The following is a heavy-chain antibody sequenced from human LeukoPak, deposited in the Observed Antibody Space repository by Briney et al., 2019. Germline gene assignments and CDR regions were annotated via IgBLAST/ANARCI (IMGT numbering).Heavy chain of an antibody. Sequence: ASETLSFTGSVSGGSISAFNCNWMRQRPGHGLEWVGLIFISGTTTSNTFLKSRVTMSVDTSKNQYSLKLSPVTAAATAVYYLARHIVVVTAFRYDYDYYMDVRGKGATVTVSS. J-gene: IGHJ6*03. CDR3: ARHIVVVTAFRYDYDYYMDV. CDR1: GGSISAFN. D-gene: IGHD2-21*02. V-gene: IGHV4-4*07. CDR2: IFISGTT.